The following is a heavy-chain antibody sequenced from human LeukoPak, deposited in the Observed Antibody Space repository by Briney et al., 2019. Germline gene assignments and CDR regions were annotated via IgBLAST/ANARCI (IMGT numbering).Heavy chain of an antibody. CDR1: GGSISSSSYY. Sequence: SETLSLTCTVSGGSISSSSYYWGWIRQPPGKGLEWIGSIYYSGSTYYNPSLKSRVTISVDTSKNQFSLKLSSVTAADTAVYYCARHYPYYYDSSGYYSYYYYYMDVWGKGTTVTISS. CDR3: ARHYPYYYDSSGYYSYYYYYMDV. V-gene: IGHV4-39*01. D-gene: IGHD3-22*01. CDR2: IYYSGST. J-gene: IGHJ6*03.